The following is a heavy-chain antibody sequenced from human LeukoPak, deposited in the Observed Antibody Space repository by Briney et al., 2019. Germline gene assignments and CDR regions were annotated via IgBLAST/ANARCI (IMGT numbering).Heavy chain of an antibody. J-gene: IGHJ5*02. V-gene: IGHV4-59*01. D-gene: IGHD2-2*01. CDR3: ARGSRGIVVLPAADGWFDL. CDR1: GGSISSYY. Sequence: SETLSLTCTVSGGSISSYYWSWIRQPPGKGLEWIGYIYYSGSTNYNPSLKSRVTISVDTSKNQFSLKLSSVTAADTAVYYCARGSRGIVVLPAADGWFDLWGQGTLVTVSS. CDR2: IYYSGST.